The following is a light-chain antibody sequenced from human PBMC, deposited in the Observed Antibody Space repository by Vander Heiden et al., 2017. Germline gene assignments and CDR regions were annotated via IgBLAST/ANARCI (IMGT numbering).Light chain of an antibody. J-gene: IGLJ2*01. CDR2: DTS. CDR1: TGAVPSGHY. V-gene: IGLV7-46*01. CDR3: LHSDSDARV. Sequence: QAVVTQEPSLTVSPGGTATLTCGSSTGAVPSGHYPYWFQQKPGQALRTLIYDTSNKPARAPARFSGSLLGGKAALTLAGAQAEDESEYYCLHSDSDARVFGGGTKLTVL.